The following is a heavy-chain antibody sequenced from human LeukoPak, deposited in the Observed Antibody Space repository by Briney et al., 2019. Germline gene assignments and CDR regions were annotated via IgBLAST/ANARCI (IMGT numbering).Heavy chain of an antibody. Sequence: GGSLRLSCAASGFTFSSYAMSWIRQAPGKGLEWVSYISSSGSTIYYADSVKGRFTISRDNAKNSLYLQMNSLRAEDTAVYYCARDFPRAIYCNNTICSPGFDYWGQGTLVTVSS. J-gene: IGHJ4*02. D-gene: IGHD2-2*01. CDR2: ISSSGSTI. CDR1: GFTFSSYA. CDR3: ARDFPRAIYCNNTICSPGFDY. V-gene: IGHV3-11*04.